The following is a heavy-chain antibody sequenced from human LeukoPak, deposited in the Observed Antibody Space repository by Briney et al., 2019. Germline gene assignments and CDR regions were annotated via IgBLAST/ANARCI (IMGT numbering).Heavy chain of an antibody. V-gene: IGHV3-33*01. Sequence: GGSLRHSCAASGFTFSSHGMHWVRQAPGKGLEWVALIWYDGSNKYYADSVKGRFTISRDNSKHTLYLQMNSLRAEDTAVYYCARDRRDWFGGGYYFDYWGQGTLVTVSS. CDR2: IWYDGSNK. D-gene: IGHD3-10*01. CDR1: GFTFSSHG. CDR3: ARDRRDWFGGGYYFDY. J-gene: IGHJ4*02.